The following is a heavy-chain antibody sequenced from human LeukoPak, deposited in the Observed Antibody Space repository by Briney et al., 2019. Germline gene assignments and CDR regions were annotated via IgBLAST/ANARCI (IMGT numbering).Heavy chain of an antibody. Sequence: ASVKVSCKASGYTFTNYAMNWVRQAPGQGLEWMGGIIPIFGTANYAQKFQGRVTITADESTSTAYMELSSLRSEDTAVYYCARLGGGYCSSTSCYNWFDPWGQGTLVTVSS. J-gene: IGHJ5*02. CDR2: IIPIFGTA. CDR3: ARLGGGYCSSTSCYNWFDP. V-gene: IGHV1-69*13. CDR1: GYTFTNYA. D-gene: IGHD2-2*01.